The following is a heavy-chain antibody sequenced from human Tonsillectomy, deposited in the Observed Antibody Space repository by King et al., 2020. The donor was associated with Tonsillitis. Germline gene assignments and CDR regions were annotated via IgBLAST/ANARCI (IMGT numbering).Heavy chain of an antibody. CDR3: ARSSGSTYPVRSWDY. J-gene: IGHJ4*02. V-gene: IGHV3-53*01. Sequence: VQLVESGGGLIQPGGSLRLSCAASGFTVSSNYMSWVRQAPGKGLEWVSVIYSGGSTYYADSVKGRFTISRDNSKNTLYLQMNSLRAEDTAVYYCARSSGSTYPVRSWDYWGQGTLVTVSS. CDR2: IYSGGST. CDR1: GFTVSSNY. D-gene: IGHD1-26*01.